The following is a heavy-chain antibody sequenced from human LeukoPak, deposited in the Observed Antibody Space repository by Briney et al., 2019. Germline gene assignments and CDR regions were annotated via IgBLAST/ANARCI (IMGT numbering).Heavy chain of an antibody. CDR1: GGSISSSTFY. Sequence: SETLSLTCSVSGGSISSSTFYWSWIRQPPGKGLEWIGYIYYTGSTTYNPSPKSRVTISVDTSKNQFSLRLSSVTAADTAVYYCARGGPRRDGYNADYWGQGTLVTVSS. D-gene: IGHD5-24*01. CDR3: ARGGPRRDGYNADY. J-gene: IGHJ4*02. V-gene: IGHV4-61*01. CDR2: IYYTGST.